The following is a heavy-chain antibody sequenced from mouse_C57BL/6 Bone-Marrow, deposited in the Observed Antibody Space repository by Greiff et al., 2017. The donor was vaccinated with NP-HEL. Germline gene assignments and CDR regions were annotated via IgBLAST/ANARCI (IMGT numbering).Heavy chain of an antibody. J-gene: IGHJ1*03. V-gene: IGHV1-81*01. CDR2: IYPRSGNT. D-gene: IGHD1-2*01. CDR1: GYTFTSYG. Sequence: VKLMESGAELARPGASVKLSCKASGYTFTSYGISWVKQRTGQGLEWIGEIYPRSGNTYYNEKFKGKATLTADKSSSTAYMELRSLTSEDSAVYFCARFITTEWYFDVWGTGTTVTVSS. CDR3: ARFITTEWYFDV.